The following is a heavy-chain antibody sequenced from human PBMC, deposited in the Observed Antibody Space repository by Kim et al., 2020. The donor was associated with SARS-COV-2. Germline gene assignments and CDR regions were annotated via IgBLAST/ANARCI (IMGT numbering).Heavy chain of an antibody. V-gene: IGHV3-33*01. CDR2: IWYDGNNK. Sequence: GGSLRLSCVASGFTFRSHGMHWVRQAPGKGLEWVAVIWYDGNNKYYADSVKGRFTISRDNSKNTLYLQMNSLRAEDTAVYYCARDPVGATVADCDYWGQGTRVTVPS. J-gene: IGHJ4*02. D-gene: IGHD5-12*01. CDR3: ARDPVGATVADCDY. CDR1: GFTFRSHG.